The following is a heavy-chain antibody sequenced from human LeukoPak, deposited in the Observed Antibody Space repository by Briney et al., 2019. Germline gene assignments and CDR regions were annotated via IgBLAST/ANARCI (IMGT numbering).Heavy chain of an antibody. CDR3: ARVAGSSGSYYIPDY. J-gene: IGHJ4*02. CDR2: INAYNGYT. CDR1: GYTFTSYD. D-gene: IGHD3-10*01. Sequence: ASVKVSCKASGYTFTSYDNTWVRQAPGQGLEWMGWINAYNGYTNYAQKLQGRVTLTTDTSTSTAYMELRSLRSDDTAVYFCARVAGSSGSYYIPDYWGQGTLVTVSS. V-gene: IGHV1-18*01.